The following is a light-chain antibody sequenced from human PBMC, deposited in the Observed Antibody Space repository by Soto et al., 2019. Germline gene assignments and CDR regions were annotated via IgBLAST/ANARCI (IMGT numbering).Light chain of an antibody. CDR2: GAS. CDR1: QSVSSSY. CDR3: QQYGSSIFT. J-gene: IGKJ3*01. Sequence: EIVLTQSPGTLSLSPGERATLSCRASQSVSSSYLSGYQQKPGQAPRLLIYGASSRATGIPDRFGGSASGTDFTLTISRLEPEDLAVYYCQQYGSSIFTFGPGTNVDIK. V-gene: IGKV3-20*01.